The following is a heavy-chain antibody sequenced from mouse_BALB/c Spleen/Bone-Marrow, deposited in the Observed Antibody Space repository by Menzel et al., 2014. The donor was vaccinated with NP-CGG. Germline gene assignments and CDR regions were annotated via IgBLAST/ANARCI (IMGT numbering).Heavy chain of an antibody. J-gene: IGHJ3*01. D-gene: IGHD2-14*01. CDR3: ARAAYRYDVTWFAY. CDR1: GFSLTSYG. Sequence: VQVVESGPGLVAPSQSLSITCTVSGFSLTSYGVHWVRQPPGKGLEWLGVIWAGGSTDYNSALMSRLSISKDNSKGXVFLKMNSLQTDDTAMYYCARAAYRYDVTWFAYWGQGTLVTVSA. CDR2: IWAGGST. V-gene: IGHV2-9*02.